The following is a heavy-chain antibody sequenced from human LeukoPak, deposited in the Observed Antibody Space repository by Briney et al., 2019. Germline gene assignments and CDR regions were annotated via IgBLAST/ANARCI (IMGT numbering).Heavy chain of an antibody. CDR1: GFTFSSYA. J-gene: IGHJ4*02. V-gene: IGHV3-30-3*01. CDR2: ISYDGSNK. D-gene: IGHD3-22*01. Sequence: GRSLRLSCAASGFTFSSYAMHWVRQAPGKGLEWVAVISYDGSNKYYADSVKGRFTISRDNSKNTLYLQVNSLRAEDTAVYYCARAYYYDSSGYYYDAYFDYWGQGTLVTVSS. CDR3: ARAYYYDSSGYYYDAYFDY.